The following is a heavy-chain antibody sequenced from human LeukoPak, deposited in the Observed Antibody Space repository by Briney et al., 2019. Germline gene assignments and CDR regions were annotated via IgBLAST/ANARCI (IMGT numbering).Heavy chain of an antibody. CDR1: GFTFSSHA. CDR2: ISASGGTT. V-gene: IGHV3-23*01. CDR3: AKDYCSSAICPADY. D-gene: IGHD6-19*01. J-gene: IGHJ4*02. Sequence: GGSLRLSCTASGFTFSSHAMSWVRQAAGKRLEWVSSISASGGTTIHSGSVKGRFTISRDNSKKVLYLQMNGLRVEDTAIYYCAKDYCSSAICPADYWGQGTQVTVSS.